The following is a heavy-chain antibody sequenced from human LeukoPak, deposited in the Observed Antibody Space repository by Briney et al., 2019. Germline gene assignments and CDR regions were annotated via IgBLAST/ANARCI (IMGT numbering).Heavy chain of an antibody. CDR1: AGSFSGYY. CDR3: AGGGELLCSGSIYYCDY. CDR2: INHSVST. J-gene: IGHJ4*02. V-gene: IGHV4-34*01. D-gene: IGHD3-10*01. Sequence: SETLSLTCAVYAGSFSGYYWSWIRQPPGKGREWMGEINHSVSTTYNPSLKSRVNISVDTSKNQFSLKLSSVTAADTAVYYCAGGGELLCSGSIYYCDYWGQETLVTVSS.